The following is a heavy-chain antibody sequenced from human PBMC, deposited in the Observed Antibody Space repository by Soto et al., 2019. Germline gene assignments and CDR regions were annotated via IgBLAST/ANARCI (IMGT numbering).Heavy chain of an antibody. V-gene: IGHV3-7*01. CDR2: IKQDGSEK. CDR3: AREIAAAGLTSYYFDY. J-gene: IGHJ4*02. D-gene: IGHD6-13*01. CDR1: GFTFSSYW. Sequence: EVQLVESGGGLVQPGGSLRLSCAASGFTFSSYWMSWVRQAPGKGLEWVANIKQDGSEKYYVDSVKGRFTISRDNAKNSLYLQMNSLRAGDTAVYYCAREIAAAGLTSYYFDYWGQGTLVTVSS.